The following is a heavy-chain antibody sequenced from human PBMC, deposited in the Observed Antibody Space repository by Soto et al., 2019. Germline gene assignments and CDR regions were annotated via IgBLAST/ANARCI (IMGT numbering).Heavy chain of an antibody. CDR3: ARGLSYGLGSYVLFDAFDI. CDR1: GFTFDDYA. J-gene: IGHJ3*02. Sequence: EVQLVESGGGLVQPGRSLRLSCAASGFTFDDYAMHWVRQAPGKGLEWVSGISWDSGNIDFSDSVKGRFTITRDNTKNSLYLQMNGLRAEDTALYYCARGLSYGLGSYVLFDAFDIWGQGTLVTVSS. D-gene: IGHD3-10*01. V-gene: IGHV3-9*01. CDR2: ISWDSGNI.